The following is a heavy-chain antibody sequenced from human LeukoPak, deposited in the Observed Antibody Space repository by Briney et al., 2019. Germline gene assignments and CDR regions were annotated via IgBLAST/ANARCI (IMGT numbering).Heavy chain of an antibody. D-gene: IGHD2-15*01. J-gene: IGHJ3*02. Sequence: GGSLRLSCVTSGITFRNYWMSWVRQAPGKGLEWVANINPDGSTENYVPSVKGRFTISRDNAKNLMSLLMISLRAEDTAVYYCATEPGIGYAFDIWGQGTMVTVSS. CDR3: ATEPGIGYAFDI. CDR1: GITFRNYW. V-gene: IGHV3-7*01. CDR2: INPDGSTE.